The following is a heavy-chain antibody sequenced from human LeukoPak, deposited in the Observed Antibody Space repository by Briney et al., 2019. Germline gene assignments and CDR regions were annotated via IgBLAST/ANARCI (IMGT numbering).Heavy chain of an antibody. CDR2: TNPSGGST. CDR3: ARETRDYGDVYYYYYYMDV. V-gene: IGHV1-46*01. D-gene: IGHD4-17*01. Sequence: ASVKVSCKASGYTFTSYYMHWVRQAPGQGLEWMGITNPSGGSTSYAQKFQGRVTMTRDMSTSTVYMELSSLRSEDTAVYYCARETRDYGDVYYYYYYMDVWGKGTTVTVSS. J-gene: IGHJ6*03. CDR1: GYTFTSYY.